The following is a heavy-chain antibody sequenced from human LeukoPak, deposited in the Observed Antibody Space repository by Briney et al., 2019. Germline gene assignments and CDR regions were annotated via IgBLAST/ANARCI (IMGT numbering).Heavy chain of an antibody. J-gene: IGHJ4*02. CDR2: ISCDGSNK. V-gene: IGHV3-30-3*01. Sequence: GGSLRLSCAASGFTFSSYAMHWVRQAPGKGLEWVAVISCDGSNKYYADSVKGRFTISRDNSKNTLYLQMNSLRAEDTAVYYCARDRGIAVAGTGYFDYWGQGTLVTVSS. D-gene: IGHD6-19*01. CDR3: ARDRGIAVAGTGYFDY. CDR1: GFTFSSYA.